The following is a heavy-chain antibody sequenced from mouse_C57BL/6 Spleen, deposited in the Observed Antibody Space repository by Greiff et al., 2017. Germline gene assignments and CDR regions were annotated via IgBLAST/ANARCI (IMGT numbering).Heavy chain of an antibody. D-gene: IGHD3-2*02. Sequence: QVQLKQSGAELVKPGASVKISCKASGYAFSSYWMNWVKQRPGKGLEWIGQIYPGDGDTKYNGKFKGKATLTADKSSSTAYMQLSSLTSEDSAVYFCAREDGKTAQAYWGQGTTLTASS. J-gene: IGHJ2*01. CDR2: IYPGDGDT. CDR1: GYAFSSYW. V-gene: IGHV1-80*01. CDR3: AREDGKTAQAY.